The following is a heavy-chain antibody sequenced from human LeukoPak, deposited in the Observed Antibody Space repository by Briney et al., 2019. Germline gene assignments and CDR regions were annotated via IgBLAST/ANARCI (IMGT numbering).Heavy chain of an antibody. CDR2: IYYSGST. J-gene: IGHJ3*02. D-gene: IGHD6-19*01. CDR3: ARDHSSGWYRGAFDI. Sequence: SETLSLTCTVSGGSISSYYWSWIRQPPGKGLEWVGYIYYSGSTKYNPSLKSRVTISVDTYKNQFSLKLNSVTLADTAVYYCARDHSSGWYRGAFDIWGQGTMVTVSS. CDR1: GGSISSYY. V-gene: IGHV4-59*01.